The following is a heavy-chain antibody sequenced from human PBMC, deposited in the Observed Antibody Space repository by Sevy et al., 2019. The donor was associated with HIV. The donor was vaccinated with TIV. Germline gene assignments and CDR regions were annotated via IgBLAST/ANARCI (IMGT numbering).Heavy chain of an antibody. Sequence: RGCLRLSCAASGFTFSSYSMNWVRQAPGKGLEWVSSISSRSSYIYYADSVKGRFTVSRDNAKNSLYLQMNSLRAEDSAVYYCAGDPMTTVLTPSVDYYYYGMDVWGQGTTVTVSS. CDR1: GFTFSSYS. CDR3: AGDPMTTVLTPSVDYYYYGMDV. J-gene: IGHJ6*02. CDR2: ISSRSSYI. V-gene: IGHV3-21*01. D-gene: IGHD4-17*01.